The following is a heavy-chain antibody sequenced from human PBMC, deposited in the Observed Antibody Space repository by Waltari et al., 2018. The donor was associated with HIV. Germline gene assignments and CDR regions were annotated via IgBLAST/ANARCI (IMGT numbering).Heavy chain of an antibody. CDR2: IYYSGST. Sequence: QLPLQESGPGLVKPSETRSLNCTVSGGSISSSSYYWGWIRPPPGKGLEWIGSIYYSGSTYYNPSLKSRVTISVDTSKNQFSLKLSSVTAADTAVYYCARDGVDTGDWYFDLWGRGTLVTVSS. CDR3: ARDGVDTGDWYFDL. D-gene: IGHD5-18*01. CDR1: GGSISSSSYY. J-gene: IGHJ2*01. V-gene: IGHV4-39*07.